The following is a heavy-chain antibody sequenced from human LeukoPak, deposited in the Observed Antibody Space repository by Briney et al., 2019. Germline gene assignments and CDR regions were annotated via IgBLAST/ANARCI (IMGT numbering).Heavy chain of an antibody. Sequence: LVASVKVSCKASGHTFTVYYIHWVRQAPGQGLEWMGWIHPGTGDTYYAQRFQGRVTVTRDTSITTAYMELSSLKSDDTAVYYCASYASGYNWLKAWGQGTLVTVSS. J-gene: IGHJ5*02. CDR2: IHPGTGDT. V-gene: IGHV1-2*03. D-gene: IGHD3-10*01. CDR3: ASYASGYNWLKA. CDR1: GHTFTVYY.